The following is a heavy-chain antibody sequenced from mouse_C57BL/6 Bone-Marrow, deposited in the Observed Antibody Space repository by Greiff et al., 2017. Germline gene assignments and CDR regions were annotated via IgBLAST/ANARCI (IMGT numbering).Heavy chain of an antibody. CDR1: GYTFTSYD. Sequence: QVHVKQSGPELVKPGASVKLSCTASGYTFTSYDINWVKQRPGQGLEWIGWIYPRDGTTKYNEKFTGKATLTVDTSYSTAYMELQSLTSEDSAVYFCTRQLRLTFAYWGQGTLVTVSA. D-gene: IGHD3-2*02. CDR2: IYPRDGTT. J-gene: IGHJ3*01. CDR3: TRQLRLTFAY. V-gene: IGHV1-85*01.